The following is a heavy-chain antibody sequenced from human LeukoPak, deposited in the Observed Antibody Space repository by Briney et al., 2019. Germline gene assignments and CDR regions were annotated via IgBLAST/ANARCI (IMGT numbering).Heavy chain of an antibody. CDR3: YGANAEH. CDR2: INPDGSDK. J-gene: IGHJ1*01. CDR1: GFTFSNYW. Sequence: GGSLRLSCAASGFTFSNYWVIWVRQAPGKGLEWVAKINPDGSDKSYADSVKGRFTISRDNAKNSLYLQMNSLRADDTAVYYCYGANAEHWGQGTLVTVSS. V-gene: IGHV3-7*02. D-gene: IGHD4-23*01.